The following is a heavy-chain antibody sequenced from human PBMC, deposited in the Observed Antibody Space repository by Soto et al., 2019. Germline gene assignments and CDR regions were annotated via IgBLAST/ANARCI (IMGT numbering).Heavy chain of an antibody. Sequence: GASVEVSCKASGGTFANFIMNWVLQTPGQGLEWMGGIVPMFGTATYAEKFKGRVTISATESTSTAYMELTSLRSEDTAVYYCARNGTYSSSLSQYSGMDVWGQGTTVTVSS. CDR2: IVPMFGTA. CDR3: ARNGTYSSSLSQYSGMDV. D-gene: IGHD6-6*01. V-gene: IGHV1-69*13. J-gene: IGHJ6*02. CDR1: GGTFANFI.